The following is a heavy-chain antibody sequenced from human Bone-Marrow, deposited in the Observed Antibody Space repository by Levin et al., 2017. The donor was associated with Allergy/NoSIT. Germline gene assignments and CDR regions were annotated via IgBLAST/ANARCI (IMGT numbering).Heavy chain of an antibody. J-gene: IGHJ5*02. D-gene: IGHD2-2*01. CDR3: ARSLVPALEGNWFDP. V-gene: IGHV4-30-4*01. CDR1: GASISSGDHY. CDR2: IYFSGIT. Sequence: SETLSLTCTVSGASISSGDHYWSWIRQPPGMGLEWIGYIYFSGITYYNPSLRSRVTISVETSKSQFSLNLTSVTAAASAVYFCARSLVPALEGNWFDPWGPGTLVTVSS.